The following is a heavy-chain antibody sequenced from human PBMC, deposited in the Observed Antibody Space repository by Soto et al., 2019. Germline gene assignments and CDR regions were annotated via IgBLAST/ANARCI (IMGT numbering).Heavy chain of an antibody. CDR3: ARSGSIAARRPFDY. CDR2: INAGNGNT. CDR1: GYTFTSYA. J-gene: IGHJ4*02. D-gene: IGHD6-6*01. Sequence: ASVKVSCKASGYTFTSYAMHWVRQAPGQRLEWMGWINAGNGNTKYSQKFQGRVTITRDTSASTAYMELSSLRSEDTAVYYCARSGSIAARRPFDYWGQGTLVTVSS. V-gene: IGHV1-3*01.